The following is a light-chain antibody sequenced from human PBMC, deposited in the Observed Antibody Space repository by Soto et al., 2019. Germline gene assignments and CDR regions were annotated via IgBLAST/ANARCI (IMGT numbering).Light chain of an antibody. CDR1: NI. CDR3: QSYDNSLSGSRV. CDR2: EAN. J-gene: IGLJ3*02. Sequence: QSVLTQPASVSGSPGQSITISCTGTNIVSWYQQHPGNAPKLMIFEANKRPSGISNRFSASKSGMSASLAITGLQAADEANYYCQSYDNSLSGSRVFGGGTKLTVL. V-gene: IGLV2-14*02.